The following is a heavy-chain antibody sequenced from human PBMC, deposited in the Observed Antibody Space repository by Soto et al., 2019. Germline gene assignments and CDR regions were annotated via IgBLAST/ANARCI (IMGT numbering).Heavy chain of an antibody. J-gene: IGHJ4*01. Sequence: PSETLSLTCTVSCYSISSGSYWAWIRQPPGKGPEWIASIYHGGTTFYNPSLKSRITISVDTSNNKFSLKLTSVTAADTAVYYCARVHVMVVAGSTFDYWGHGTLVTVSS. V-gene: IGHV4-38-2*02. CDR1: CYSISSGSY. CDR2: IYHGGTT. CDR3: ARVHVMVVAGSTFDY. D-gene: IGHD6-19*01.